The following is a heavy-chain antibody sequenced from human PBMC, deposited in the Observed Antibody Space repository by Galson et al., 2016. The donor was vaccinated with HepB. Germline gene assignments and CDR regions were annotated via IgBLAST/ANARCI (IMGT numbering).Heavy chain of an antibody. J-gene: IGHJ3*02. CDR1: GYTFTTYY. Sequence: SVKVSCKASGYTFTTYYMQWVRQAPGQGLEWMGIINPSGGSTSYAQKFQGRVTMTRDTSTSTVYMNLSSLRSEDTAVYYCARARVFGGFDIWGQGTMVTVSS. D-gene: IGHD4-23*01. CDR3: ARARVFGGFDI. CDR2: INPSGGST. V-gene: IGHV1-46*01.